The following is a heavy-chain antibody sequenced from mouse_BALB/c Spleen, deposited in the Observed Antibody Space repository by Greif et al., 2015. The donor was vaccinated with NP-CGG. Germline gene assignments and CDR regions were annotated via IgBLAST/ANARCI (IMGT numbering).Heavy chain of an antibody. CDR3: ARDWYFDY. CDR1: GYTFTSSW. Sequence: QVQLQQSGSVLVRPGASVKLSCKASGYTFTSSWMHWAKQRPGQGLKWIGEIHPNSGNTNYNEKFKGKATLTVDTSSSTAYVDLSSLTSEDSAVYYCARDWYFDYWGQGTTLTVPS. J-gene: IGHJ2*01. CDR2: IHPNSGNT. V-gene: IGHV1S130*01. D-gene: IGHD4-1*01.